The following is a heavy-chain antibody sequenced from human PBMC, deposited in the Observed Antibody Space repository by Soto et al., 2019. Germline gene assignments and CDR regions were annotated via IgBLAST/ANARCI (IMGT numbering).Heavy chain of an antibody. J-gene: IGHJ5*02. CDR2: TYFRSKWYN. D-gene: IGHD5-12*01. CDR1: GDSVSSNTAS. CDR3: AKGDHIGSKTGYAFDP. V-gene: IGHV6-1*01. Sequence: SRTLSLTCAVSGDSVSSNTASWNWIRQSPSRGLEWLGRTYFRSKWYNDYAVSVKSRIIINPDKSNNQFSLQLNSVTPEDTEVYFCAKGDHIGSKTGYAFDPWGQGIMVTVSS.